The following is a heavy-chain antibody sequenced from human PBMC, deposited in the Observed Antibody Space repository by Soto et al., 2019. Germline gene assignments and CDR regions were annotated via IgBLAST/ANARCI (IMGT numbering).Heavy chain of an antibody. CDR1: GFTFSDYY. D-gene: IGHD1-26*01. V-gene: IGHV3-72*01. CDR3: ARYSGSYRRAVDI. CDR2: SRNKANSYSI. Sequence: EVQLVESGGGLVQPGGSLRLSCAVSGFTFSDYYMDWVRQAPGKGLEWVGRSRNKANSYSIEYAASVKDRFTISRDDSKNSLYLQMNSLKYEETAGYYCARYSGSYRRAVDIWGQGTMVTVSS. J-gene: IGHJ3*02.